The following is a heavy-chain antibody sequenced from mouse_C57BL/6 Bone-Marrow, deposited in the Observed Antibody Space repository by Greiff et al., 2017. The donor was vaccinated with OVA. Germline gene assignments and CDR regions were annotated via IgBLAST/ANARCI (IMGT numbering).Heavy chain of an antibody. CDR2: ISNLAYSI. CDR3: ARQDGPYAMDY. J-gene: IGHJ4*01. D-gene: IGHD2-3*01. V-gene: IGHV5-15*01. Sequence: EVKLVESGGGLVQPGGSLKLSCAASGFTFSDYGMAWVRQAPRKGPEWVAFISNLAYSIYYADTVTGRFTISRENAKNTLYLEMSSLRSEDTAMYYCARQDGPYAMDYWGQGTSVTVSS. CDR1: GFTFSDYG.